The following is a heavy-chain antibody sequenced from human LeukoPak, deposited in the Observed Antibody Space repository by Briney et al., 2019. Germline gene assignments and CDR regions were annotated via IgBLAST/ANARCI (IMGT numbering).Heavy chain of an antibody. D-gene: IGHD3-3*02. CDR2: IYSGTI. J-gene: IGHJ4*02. CDR3: ARAPSNAHFDY. V-gene: IGHV3-53*01. Sequence: GGSLRLSCTVSGFTVSSNSMSWVRQAPGKGLEWVSFIYSGTIHYSDSVKGRFTISRDNSKNTLYLQMNSLRAEDTAVYYCARAPSNAHFDYWGQGTLVTVSS. CDR1: GFTVSSNS.